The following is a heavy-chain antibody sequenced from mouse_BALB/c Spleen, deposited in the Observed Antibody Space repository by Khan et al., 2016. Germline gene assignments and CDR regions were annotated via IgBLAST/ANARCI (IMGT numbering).Heavy chain of an antibody. CDR1: GYTLTTYW. CDR3: TRDRYDY. Sequence: VQLQESGAELAKPGASVKMSCKASGYTLTTYWMHGVKQRPGQGLEWIGYINPTSGHTDHTEKFKDKATLSADKSSSTAYMQLSSLTSEDAAVYYCTRDRYDYWSQGTTLTVSS. J-gene: IGHJ2*01. V-gene: IGHV1-7*01. CDR2: INPTSGHT.